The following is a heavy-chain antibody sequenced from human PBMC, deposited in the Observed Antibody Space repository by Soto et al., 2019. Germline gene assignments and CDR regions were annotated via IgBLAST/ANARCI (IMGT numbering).Heavy chain of an antibody. V-gene: IGHV4-34*01. Sequence: QVQLQQWGAGLLKPSETLSLTCAVYGGSFSGYYWSWIRQPPGKGLEWIGEINHSGSTNYNPSLKSRVTISVDTSKNQFSLKLSSVTAADTAVYYCARVVIAVAGGWFDPWGQGTLVTVSS. CDR3: ARVVIAVAGGWFDP. CDR2: INHSGST. D-gene: IGHD6-19*01. CDR1: GGSFSGYY. J-gene: IGHJ5*02.